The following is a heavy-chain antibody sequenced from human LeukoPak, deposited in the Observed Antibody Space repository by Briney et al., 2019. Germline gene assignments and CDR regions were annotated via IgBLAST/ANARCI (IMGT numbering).Heavy chain of an antibody. CDR1: GHTFTGYS. V-gene: IGHV1-2*02. D-gene: IGHD1-26*01. J-gene: IGHJ5*01. Sequence: ASVKVSCKASGHTFTGYSMHWVRQAPGQGLEWVGWINPNSGGTNYAQKFQGRVTMTRDTSITTVYMEPTRLRSDDTAVYYCARDGGGSYSVNWFDSWGQGTLVIVSS. CDR3: ARDGGGSYSVNWFDS. CDR2: INPNSGGT.